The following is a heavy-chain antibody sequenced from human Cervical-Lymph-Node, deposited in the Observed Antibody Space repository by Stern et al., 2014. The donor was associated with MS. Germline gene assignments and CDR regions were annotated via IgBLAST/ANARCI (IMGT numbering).Heavy chain of an antibody. CDR3: ATHRGRVTYYYGMEV. CDR1: GYTLSEIS. D-gene: IGHD2-21*02. J-gene: IGHJ6*02. V-gene: IGHV1-24*01. Sequence: VQLVQSGAEVKKPGASVKVSCKVSGYTLSEISMHWVRQAPGKGLEWMGGFDPEHGETRYAQKFQGRVTMAEDRSTDTAYMELSSLRSEDTAVYYCATHRGRVTYYYGMEVWGQGTTVTVSS. CDR2: FDPEHGET.